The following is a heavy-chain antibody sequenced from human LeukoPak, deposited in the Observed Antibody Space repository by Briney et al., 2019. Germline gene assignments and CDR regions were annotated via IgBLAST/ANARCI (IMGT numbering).Heavy chain of an antibody. CDR2: ISYDGSNK. CDR1: GDTSSSYT. V-gene: IGHV3-30-3*01. CDR3: ARDRALQWLAPEGYGMDV. D-gene: IGHD6-19*01. Sequence: GGSLRLSRAASGDTSSSYTMHWVRQAPGKGLERVADISYDGSNKYYADSVKGRVTISRDNTKNTLYLRMNSLRAEDTAVYYCARDRALQWLAPEGYGMDVWGQGTTVTVSS. J-gene: IGHJ6*02.